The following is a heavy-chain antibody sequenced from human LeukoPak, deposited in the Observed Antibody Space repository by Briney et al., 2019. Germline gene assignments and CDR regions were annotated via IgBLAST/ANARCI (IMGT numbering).Heavy chain of an antibody. D-gene: IGHD6-13*01. J-gene: IGHJ4*02. CDR3: ARDRGTVAAWYYFDY. V-gene: IGHV3-33*01. Sequence: GGSLRLSCAASGFTFSSYAMHWVHQAPGRGLEWVATTWYDGSNKNYADSVKGRFTISRDNSKNTLYLQMNSLRAEDTAVYYCARDRGTVAAWYYFDYWGQGTLVTVSS. CDR2: TWYDGSNK. CDR1: GFTFSSYA.